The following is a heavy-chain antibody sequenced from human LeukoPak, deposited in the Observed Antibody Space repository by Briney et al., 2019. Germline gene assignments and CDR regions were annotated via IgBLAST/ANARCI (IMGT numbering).Heavy chain of an antibody. J-gene: IGHJ3*01. CDR3: GRGKSGIAVAGRVRRSGFPN. V-gene: IGHV4-34*01. Sequence: SETLSLTCAVYGGSFSGYYWSGIRQPPAKGLEWIGEINHSGSTNYNPSLKSRVTISVDTSKNQFSLKLSSVTAEDTDGYDCGRGKSGIAVAGRVRRSGFPNWGQGTMVTVSS. CDR1: GGSFSGYY. D-gene: IGHD6-19*01. CDR2: INHSGST.